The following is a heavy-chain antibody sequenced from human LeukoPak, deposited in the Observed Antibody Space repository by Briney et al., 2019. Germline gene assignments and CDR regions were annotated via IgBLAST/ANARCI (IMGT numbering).Heavy chain of an antibody. Sequence: ASVKVSCKASGYTFTSYGIAWVRQAPGQGLQWMGWISANNGDTSYSQKLQGRVTMTTDTSTNTAYMELRSLASDDTAVYYCARDPPGLTLGSPGDYWGQGTLVIVSS. D-gene: IGHD3-16*01. CDR2: ISANNGDT. V-gene: IGHV1-18*01. J-gene: IGHJ4*02. CDR1: GYTFTSYG. CDR3: ARDPPGLTLGSPGDY.